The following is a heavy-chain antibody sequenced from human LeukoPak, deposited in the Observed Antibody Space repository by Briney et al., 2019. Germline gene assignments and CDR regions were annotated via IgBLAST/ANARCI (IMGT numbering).Heavy chain of an antibody. V-gene: IGHV4-4*07. Sequence: SETLSLTCTVSGGSTSSYYWSWIRQPAGKGLEWIGRIYTSGSTNYNPSLKSRVTMSVDTSKNQFSLKLSSVTAADTAVYYCARTDPGYSSGWYEGFDYWGQGTLVTVSS. J-gene: IGHJ4*02. D-gene: IGHD6-19*01. CDR3: ARTDPGYSSGWYEGFDY. CDR2: IYTSGST. CDR1: GGSTSSYY.